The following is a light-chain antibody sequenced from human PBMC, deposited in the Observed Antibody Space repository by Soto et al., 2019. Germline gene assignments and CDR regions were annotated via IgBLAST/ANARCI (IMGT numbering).Light chain of an antibody. Sequence: QSVLTQPPSASGTPGQRVTISCSGSNSNIGDKAVTRYQQIPGTAPKVVIHSDDQRPSGVPDRFSGSKSGNSASLAISAVQSEDEADYFCASWDDSLTLVFGGGTQLTVL. CDR3: ASWDDSLTLV. V-gene: IGLV1-44*01. CDR2: SDD. J-gene: IGLJ2*01. CDR1: NSNIGDKA.